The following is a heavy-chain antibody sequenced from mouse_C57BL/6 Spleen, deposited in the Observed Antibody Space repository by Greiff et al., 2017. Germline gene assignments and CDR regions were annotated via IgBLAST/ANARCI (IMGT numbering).Heavy chain of an antibody. CDR1: GYTFTSYW. V-gene: IGHV1-53*01. D-gene: IGHD2-5*01. J-gene: IGHJ4*01. CDR3: ARGDYSNYVNYAMDY. CDR2: INPSNGGT. Sequence: VQLQQPGTELVKPGASVKLSCKASGYTFTSYWMHWVKQRPGQGLEWIGNINPSNGGTNYNEKFKSKATLTVDKSSSTAYMQLSSLTSEDSAVYYCARGDYSNYVNYAMDYWGQGTSVTVAS.